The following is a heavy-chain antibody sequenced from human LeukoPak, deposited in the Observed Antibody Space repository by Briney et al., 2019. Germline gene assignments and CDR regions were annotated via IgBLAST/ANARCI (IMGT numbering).Heavy chain of an antibody. J-gene: IGHJ5*02. CDR3: ARGGCSSTSCYTQNWFDP. CDR1: GGSFSGYY. CDR2: INHSGST. V-gene: IGHV4-34*01. Sequence: SETLSLTCAVYGGSFSGYYWSWIRQPPGKGLEWIGEINHSGSTNYNPSLKSRVTISVDTSKNQFPLKLSSVTAADTAVYYCARGGCSSTSCYTQNWFDPWGQGTLVTVSS. D-gene: IGHD2-2*02.